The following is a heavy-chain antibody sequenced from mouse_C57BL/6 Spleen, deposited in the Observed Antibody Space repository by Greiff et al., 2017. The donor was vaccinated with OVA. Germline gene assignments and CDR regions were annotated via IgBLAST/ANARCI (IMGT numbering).Heavy chain of an antibody. CDR2: IWSDGST. J-gene: IGHJ4*01. V-gene: IGHV2-6-1*01. CDR1: GFSLTSYG. Sequence: VQRVESGPGLVAPSQSLSITCTVSGFSLTSYGVHWVRQPPGKGLEWLVVIWSDGSTTYNSALKSRLSISKDNSKSQVFLKMNSLQTDDTAMYYCARHEDYGSSFYAMDYWGQGTSVTVSS. D-gene: IGHD1-1*01. CDR3: ARHEDYGSSFYAMDY.